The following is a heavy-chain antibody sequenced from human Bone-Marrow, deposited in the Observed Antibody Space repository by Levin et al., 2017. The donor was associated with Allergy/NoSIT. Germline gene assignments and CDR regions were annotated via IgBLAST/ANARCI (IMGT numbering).Heavy chain of an antibody. Sequence: GGSLRLSCAASGFTFSTYGMHWVRQAPGKGLEWLTVTSYDGSKTYYADSVKGRFTISRDNSKSTLYLQMDSLRPEDTAVYYCAKVDGNGYLYELDYWGQGSLVTVSS. CDR1: GFTFSTYG. J-gene: IGHJ4*02. D-gene: IGHD5/OR15-5a*01. CDR2: TSYDGSKT. V-gene: IGHV3-30*18. CDR3: AKVDGNGYLYELDY.